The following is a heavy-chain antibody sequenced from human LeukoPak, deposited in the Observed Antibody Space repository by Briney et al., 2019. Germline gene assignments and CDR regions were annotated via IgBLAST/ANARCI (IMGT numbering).Heavy chain of an antibody. CDR1: GFTFSSYA. CDR2: ISGSGGTT. Sequence: GGSLRLSCVASGFTFSSYALTWVRQAPGKGLECVSVISGSGGTTYYADSVKGRFSISRDNSKNTLYLQMNSLRADDTAVYYCASGIAAWDYWGQGTLVTVSS. CDR3: ASGIAAWDY. D-gene: IGHD6-6*01. J-gene: IGHJ4*02. V-gene: IGHV3-23*01.